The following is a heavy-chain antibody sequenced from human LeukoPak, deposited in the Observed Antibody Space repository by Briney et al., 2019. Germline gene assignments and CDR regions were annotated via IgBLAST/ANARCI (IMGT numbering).Heavy chain of an antibody. CDR2: ISYDGSNK. CDR3: ARASSIFGDAFGI. CDR1: GFTFSSYA. Sequence: GGSLRLSCAASGFTFSSYAMHWVRQAPGKGLEWVAVISYDGSNKYYADSVKGRFTISRDNSKNTLYLQMNSLRAEDTAVYYCARASSIFGDAFGIWGQGTMVTVSS. D-gene: IGHD3-3*01. J-gene: IGHJ3*02. V-gene: IGHV3-30-3*01.